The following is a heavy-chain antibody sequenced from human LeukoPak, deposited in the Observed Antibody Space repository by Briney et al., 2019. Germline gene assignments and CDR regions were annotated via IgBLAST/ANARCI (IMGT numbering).Heavy chain of an antibody. Sequence: GTPVKPSCKPSQRPFTPSAPSRVRQAPRQELTCRGGSIPILGTANYAQKFQGRVTITADESTSTAYMELSSLRSEDTAVYYCARPYCSSTSCYDWFDPWGQGTLVTVSS. CDR3: ARPYCSSTSCYDWFDP. J-gene: IGHJ5*02. CDR2: SIPILGTA. D-gene: IGHD2-2*01. CDR1: QRPFTPSA. V-gene: IGHV1-69*13.